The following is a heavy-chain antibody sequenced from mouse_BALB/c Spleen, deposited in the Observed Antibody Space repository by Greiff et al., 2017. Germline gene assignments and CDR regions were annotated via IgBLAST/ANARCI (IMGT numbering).Heavy chain of an antibody. V-gene: IGHV7-1*02. CDR1: GFTFSDFY. J-gene: IGHJ4*01. Sequence: EVMLVESGGGLVQPGGSLRLSCATSGFTFSDFYMEWVRQPPGMRLEWIAASRNKANDYTTEYSASVKGRFIVSRDTSQSILYLQMNALRAEDTAIYYCARDRYEAMDYWGQGTSVTVSS. CDR2: SRNKANDYTT. CDR3: ARDRYEAMDY. D-gene: IGHD2-14*01.